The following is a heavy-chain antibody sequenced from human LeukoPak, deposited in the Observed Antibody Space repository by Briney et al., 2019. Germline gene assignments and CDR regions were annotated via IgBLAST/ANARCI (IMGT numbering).Heavy chain of an antibody. CDR2: ISSSSSYI. V-gene: IGHV3-21*01. D-gene: IGHD2-15*01. CDR3: ARDRGSWLLDY. Sequence: GGSLRLTCAASGFTFSSYSMNWVRQAPGKGLEWVSSISSSSSYIYYADSVKGRFTISRDNAKNSLYLQMNSLRAEDTAVYYCARDRGSWLLDYWGQGTLVTVSS. CDR1: GFTFSSYS. J-gene: IGHJ4*02.